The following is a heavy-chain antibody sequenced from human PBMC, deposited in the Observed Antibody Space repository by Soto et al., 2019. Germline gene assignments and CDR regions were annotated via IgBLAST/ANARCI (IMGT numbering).Heavy chain of an antibody. CDR1: GFTFSSHA. CDR2: ISAGSEGA. Sequence: EVPLLESGGGLVQPGGALRLSCAASGFTFSSHAMSWVRQAPGKGLEWISSISAGSEGAYYADSMKGRFTISRDNSNNTLYLQMNSLRAEDTAVYYCARDLWWYLHWGQGTLVTVSS. V-gene: IGHV3-23*01. D-gene: IGHD2-15*01. J-gene: IGHJ4*02. CDR3: ARDLWWYLH.